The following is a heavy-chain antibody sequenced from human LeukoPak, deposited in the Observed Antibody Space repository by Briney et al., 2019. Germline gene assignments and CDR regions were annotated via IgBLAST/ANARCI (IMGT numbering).Heavy chain of an antibody. CDR3: ARDLGYDYDAFDI. CDR2: IYSGGST. CDR1: GFTFSSYS. D-gene: IGHD5-12*01. J-gene: IGHJ3*02. Sequence: PGGSLRLSCAASGFTFSSYSMNWVRQAPGKGLEWVSVIYSGGSTYYADSVKGRFTISRDNSKNTLYLQMNSLRAEDTAVYYCARDLGYDYDAFDIWGQGTMVTVSS. V-gene: IGHV3-53*01.